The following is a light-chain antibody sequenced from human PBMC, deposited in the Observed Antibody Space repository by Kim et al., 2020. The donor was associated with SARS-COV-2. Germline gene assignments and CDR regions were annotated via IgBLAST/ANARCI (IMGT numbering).Light chain of an antibody. Sequence: DIQMTQSPSSLSASVGDRVTITCRASQGIRNYLAWYQQKPGTVPKLLIYAAGTLQSGVPSWFSGSGSGTDFTLTISSLQPEDVATYYCQKYNSSPFAFGPGTKVDIK. CDR1: QGIRNY. CDR2: AAG. J-gene: IGKJ3*01. CDR3: QKYNSSPFA. V-gene: IGKV1-27*01.